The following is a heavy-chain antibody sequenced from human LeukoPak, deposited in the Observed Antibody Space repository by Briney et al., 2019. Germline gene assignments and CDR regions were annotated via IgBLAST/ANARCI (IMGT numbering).Heavy chain of an antibody. J-gene: IGHJ5*02. D-gene: IGHD2-2*01. Sequence: ASVKVSCKASGYTFTGYYMHWVRQAPGQGLEWMGWINPNNGGTDYAQKFQGRVTITADESTSTAYMELSSLRSEDTAVYYCARSTGGFLRYCSSTSCYYSWFDPWGQGTLVTVSS. CDR3: ARSTGGFLRYCSSTSCYYSWFDP. CDR1: GYTFTGYY. CDR2: INPNNGGT. V-gene: IGHV1-2*02.